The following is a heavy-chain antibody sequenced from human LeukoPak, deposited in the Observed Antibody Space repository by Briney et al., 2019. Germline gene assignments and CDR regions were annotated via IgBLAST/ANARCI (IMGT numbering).Heavy chain of an antibody. D-gene: IGHD5-12*01. V-gene: IGHV3-23*01. J-gene: IGHJ4*02. Sequence: GGSLRLSCAASGFTFSSYAMSWVRQAPGKGLEWVSGLSGSGGSTYYADSVKGRFTISRDNSKNTLYLQMNSLRAEDTAVYYCAKAGGYSGYGHFMDVWGQGSLVTVSS. CDR3: AKAGGYSGYGHFMDV. CDR2: LSGSGGST. CDR1: GFTFSSYA.